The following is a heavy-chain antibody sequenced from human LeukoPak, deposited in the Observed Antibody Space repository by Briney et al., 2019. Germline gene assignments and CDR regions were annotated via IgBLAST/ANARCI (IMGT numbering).Heavy chain of an antibody. D-gene: IGHD3-16*01. CDR1: GFTFSSYA. CDR3: ARLGSIMITFGGVDY. V-gene: IGHV3-30*14. Sequence: GGSLRLSCAASGFTFSSYAMHWVRQAPGKGLEWVAVISYDGSNKYYADSVKGRFTISRDNSKNTLYLQMNSLRAEDTAVYYCARLGSIMITFGGVDYWGQGTLVTVSS. J-gene: IGHJ4*02. CDR2: ISYDGSNK.